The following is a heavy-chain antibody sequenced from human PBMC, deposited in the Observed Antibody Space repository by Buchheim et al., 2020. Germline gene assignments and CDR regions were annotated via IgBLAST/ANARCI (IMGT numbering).Heavy chain of an antibody. CDR1: GSTFTTYY. J-gene: IGHJ4*02. CDR3: ASESDSGCYVPHCANDY. Sequence: QVQLVQSGAEVKKPGASVKVSCKASGSTFTTYYMHWVRQAPGQGLEWMGVINPSGRSTSYAQKFQGRVTMTRDTFTSTVYMELSSLRSEDTAVYYCASESDSGCYVPHCANDYWGQGTL. D-gene: IGHD6-19*01. V-gene: IGHV1-46*01. CDR2: INPSGRST.